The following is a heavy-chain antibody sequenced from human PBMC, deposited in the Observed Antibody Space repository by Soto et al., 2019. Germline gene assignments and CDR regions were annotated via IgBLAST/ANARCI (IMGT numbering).Heavy chain of an antibody. CDR1: GFTLSNYA. V-gene: IGHV3-48*02. CDR3: ARIKLVDFFFINVDVYDMDV. Sequence: EVQLVESGGGLVQPGGSLRLSCPASGFTLSNYAVNWVRQAPGKGLEWVSYISSDSRYIYHGDSVKGRFTISRDNARNSVYLQMNSLRDEDTAVYYCARIKLVDFFFINVDVYDMDVWGQGTPVTVSS. CDR2: ISSDSRYI. D-gene: IGHD2-15*01. J-gene: IGHJ6*02.